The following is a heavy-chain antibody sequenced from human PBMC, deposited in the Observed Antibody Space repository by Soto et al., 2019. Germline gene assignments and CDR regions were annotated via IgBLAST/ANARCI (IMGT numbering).Heavy chain of an antibody. J-gene: IGHJ4*02. V-gene: IGHV4-4*02. D-gene: IGHD1-7*01. CDR1: GGSFTSNNW. Sequence: SETLSLTCAVSGGSFTSNNWWTWFRQPPGQGLEWIGEIYRTGSTNYNPSLKSRVIISLDKSENQFSLKVTSLTAADTAVYYCASRDPGTSVDYWGQGTLVTVSS. CDR3: ASRDPGTSVDY. CDR2: IYRTGST.